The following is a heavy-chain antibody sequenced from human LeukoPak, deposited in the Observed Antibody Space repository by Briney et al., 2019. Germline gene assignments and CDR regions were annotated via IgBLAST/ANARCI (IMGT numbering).Heavy chain of an antibody. V-gene: IGHV3-7*01. J-gene: IGHJ6*03. CDR3: ARLEGTLDGYNLERYYYYYMDV. D-gene: IGHD5-24*01. Sequence: GGSLRLSSAASGFTFSSYWMSWVRQAPGKGLEWVANIKQDGSEKYYVDSVKGRFTISRDNAKNSLYLQMNSLRAEDTAVYYCARLEGTLDGYNLERYYYYYMDVWGKGTTVTVSS. CDR2: IKQDGSEK. CDR1: GFTFSSYW.